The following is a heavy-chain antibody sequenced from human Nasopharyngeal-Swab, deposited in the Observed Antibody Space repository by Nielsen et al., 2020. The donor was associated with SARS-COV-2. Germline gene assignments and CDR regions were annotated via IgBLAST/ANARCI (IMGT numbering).Heavy chain of an antibody. D-gene: IGHD2-15*01. Sequence: GGSLRLSCAASGFTFSGSAMHWVRQASGKGLEWVGRIRSKANSYATAYAASVKGRFTISRDDSKNTAYLQMNSLKTEDTAVYYCISGQRGFDYWGQGTLVTLSS. CDR3: ISGQRGFDY. J-gene: IGHJ4*02. CDR1: GFTFSGSA. CDR2: IRSKANSYAT. V-gene: IGHV3-73*01.